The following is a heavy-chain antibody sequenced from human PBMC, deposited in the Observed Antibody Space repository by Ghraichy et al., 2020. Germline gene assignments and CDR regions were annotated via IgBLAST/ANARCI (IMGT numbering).Heavy chain of an antibody. D-gene: IGHD2-8*02. CDR3: ARRKGSGGYPYYFDY. Sequence: GESLNISCKGSGYSFTSYWIGWVRQMPGKGLEWMGIIYPGDSDTRYSPSFQGQVTISADKSISTAYLQWSSLKASDTAMYYCARRKGSGGYPYYFDYWGQGTLVTVSS. J-gene: IGHJ4*02. V-gene: IGHV5-51*01. CDR2: IYPGDSDT. CDR1: GYSFTSYW.